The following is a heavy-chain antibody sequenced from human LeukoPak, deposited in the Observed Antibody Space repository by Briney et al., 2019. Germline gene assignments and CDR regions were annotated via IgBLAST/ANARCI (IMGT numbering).Heavy chain of an antibody. CDR2: IYHSGST. CDR1: GFTFSDYY. J-gene: IGHJ5*02. CDR3: ARGMTTVTTSNWFDP. V-gene: IGHV4-59*08. D-gene: IGHD4-17*01. Sequence: GSLRLSCAASGFTFSDYYMSWIRQPPGKGLEWIGYIYHSGSTNYNPSLKSRVTISVDTSKNQFSLKLSSVTAADTAVYYCARGMTTVTTSNWFDPWGQGTLVTVSS.